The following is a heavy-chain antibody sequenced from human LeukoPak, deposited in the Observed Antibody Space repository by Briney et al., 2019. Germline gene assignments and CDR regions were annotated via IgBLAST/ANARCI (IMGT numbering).Heavy chain of an antibody. Sequence: PGGSLRLSCAASGFTFSSYAMHWVRQAPGKGLEWVSVIYSGGTTHYADSVKGRFTISRDNSKNTLYLQMNSLRAEDTAVYYCARGPYGSSGTPDAFDIWGQGTMVTVSS. CDR2: IYSGGTT. V-gene: IGHV3-66*01. J-gene: IGHJ3*02. D-gene: IGHD3-10*01. CDR1: GFTFSSYA. CDR3: ARGPYGSSGTPDAFDI.